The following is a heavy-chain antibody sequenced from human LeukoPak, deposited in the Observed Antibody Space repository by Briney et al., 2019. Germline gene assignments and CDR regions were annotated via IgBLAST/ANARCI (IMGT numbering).Heavy chain of an antibody. Sequence: SQTLSLTCAVSGGSISSGSYSWSWIRQPPGKGLEWIGYIYHSGSTYYNPSLKSRVTISVDRSKNQFSLKLSSVTAADTAVYYCARPYCGGDCYSGWYFDHWGRGTLVTVSS. CDR1: GGSISSGSYS. J-gene: IGHJ2*01. CDR3: ARPYCGGDCYSGWYFDH. CDR2: IYHSGST. D-gene: IGHD2-21*02. V-gene: IGHV4-30-2*01.